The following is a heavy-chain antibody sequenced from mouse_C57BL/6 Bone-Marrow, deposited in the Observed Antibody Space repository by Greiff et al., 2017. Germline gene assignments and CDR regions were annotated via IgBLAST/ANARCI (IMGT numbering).Heavy chain of an antibody. CDR1: GYTFTGYW. V-gene: IGHV1-9*01. D-gene: IGHD2-3*01. CDR3: ARQDSLSIDY. J-gene: IGHJ4*01. CDR2: ILPGSGST. Sequence: QVQLQQSGAELMKPGASVKLSCKATGYTFTGYWIEWVKQRPGHGLEWIGEILPGSGSTNYNEKFKGKATFTAYTSSNTAYRQLSSLTTEDSSLYSCARQDSLSIDYWGQGTSVTVSS.